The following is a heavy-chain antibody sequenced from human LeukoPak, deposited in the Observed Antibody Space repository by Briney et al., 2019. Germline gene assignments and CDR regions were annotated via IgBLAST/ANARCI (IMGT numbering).Heavy chain of an antibody. CDR1: GGSISSYY. CDR2: IYTSGST. D-gene: IGHD2-2*01. V-gene: IGHV4-4*09. J-gene: IGHJ6*03. CDR3: ARSQPRYCSSTSCPGRNYYYYYYMDV. Sequence: PSETLSLTCTVSGGSISSYYWSWIRQPPGKGLEWIGYIYTSGSTHYNPSLKSRVTISVDTSKNQFSLKLSSVTAADTAVYYCARSQPRYCSSTSCPGRNYYYYYYMDVWGKGTTVTVSS.